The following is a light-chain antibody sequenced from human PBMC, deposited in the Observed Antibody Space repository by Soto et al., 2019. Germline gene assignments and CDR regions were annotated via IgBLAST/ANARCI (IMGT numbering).Light chain of an antibody. V-gene: IGKV3-15*01. CDR2: GAS. CDR3: HHYNNWPPWT. J-gene: IGKJ1*01. Sequence: EIVMTQSPATLSVSPGERATLSCRASQSVSSNLAWYQQKPGQAPRLLIYGASTRATGIPARFSGSGSGTEFTLIISSLQSEDFAVYYCHHYNNWPPWTFGQGTKVEIK. CDR1: QSVSSN.